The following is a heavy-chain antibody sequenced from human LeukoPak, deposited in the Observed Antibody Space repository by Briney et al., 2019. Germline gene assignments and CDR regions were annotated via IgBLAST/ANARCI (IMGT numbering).Heavy chain of an antibody. CDR1: GFTFSSYA. CDR3: AKDRAKVVVMYYFDY. CDR2: ISGSGGST. Sequence: PGGSLRLSCAASGFTFSSYAMSWVRQAPGKGLEWVSAISGSGGSTYYADSVKGRFTISRDNSKNTLYLQMNSLRAEDTAVYYCAKDRAKVVVMYYFDYWGQGTLVTVSS. D-gene: IGHD3-22*01. V-gene: IGHV3-23*01. J-gene: IGHJ4*02.